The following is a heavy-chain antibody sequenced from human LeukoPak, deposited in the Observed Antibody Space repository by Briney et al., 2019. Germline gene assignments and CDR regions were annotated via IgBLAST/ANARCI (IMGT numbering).Heavy chain of an antibody. D-gene: IGHD6-19*01. CDR1: GFTFSSYS. Sequence: PGGSLRLSCAASGFTFSSYSMNWVRQAPGKGLEWVSYISSSSSYTNYADSVKGRFTISRDNAKNSLYLQMNSLRAEDTAVYYCARVWVVAGSGERAFDIWGQGTMVTVSS. CDR2: ISSSSSYT. J-gene: IGHJ3*02. V-gene: IGHV3-21*05. CDR3: ARVWVVAGSGERAFDI.